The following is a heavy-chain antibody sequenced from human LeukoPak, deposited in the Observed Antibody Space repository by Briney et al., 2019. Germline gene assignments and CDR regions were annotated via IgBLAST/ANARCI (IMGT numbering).Heavy chain of an antibody. CDR3: ARGLLRSPYFDY. J-gene: IGHJ4*02. CDR1: GGSFSGYY. D-gene: IGHD2-15*01. CDR2: INHSGST. Sequence: PSETLSLTCAVYGGSFSGYYWSWIRQPPGKGLEWIGEINHSGSTNYNPSLKSRVTISVDTSKNQFSLKLSSVTAADTAVYYCARGLLRSPYFDYWGQGTLVTVSS. V-gene: IGHV4-34*01.